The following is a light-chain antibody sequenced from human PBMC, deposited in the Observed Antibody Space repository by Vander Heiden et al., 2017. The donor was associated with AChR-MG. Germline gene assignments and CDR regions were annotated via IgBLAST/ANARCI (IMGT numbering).Light chain of an antibody. V-gene: IGKV4-1*01. Sequence: DIVMTQSPDSLAVSLGERATINCKSSQSVLYSSNNKNYLAWYQQKPGQPPKLLIYWASTRESGVPYRFSGSGSGTDFTLTISSLQAEDLAVYYCQQYYSTPPITFGPGTKVDIK. CDR1: QSVLYSSNNKNY. CDR2: WAS. J-gene: IGKJ3*01. CDR3: QQYYSTPPIT.